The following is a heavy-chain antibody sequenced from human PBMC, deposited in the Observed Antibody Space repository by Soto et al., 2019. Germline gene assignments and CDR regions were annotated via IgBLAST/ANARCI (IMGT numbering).Heavy chain of an antibody. D-gene: IGHD3-10*01. V-gene: IGHV3-21*01. CDR2: ISSSSYI. J-gene: IGHJ4*02. Sequence: PGGSLRLSCAASGFTFSSYSMNWVRQAPGKGLEWVSSISSSSYIYYADSVKGRFTISRDNAKNSLYLQMNSLRAEDTAVYYCARVEAPYGSYYFDYWGQGTLVTVS. CDR3: ARVEAPYGSYYFDY. CDR1: GFTFSSYS.